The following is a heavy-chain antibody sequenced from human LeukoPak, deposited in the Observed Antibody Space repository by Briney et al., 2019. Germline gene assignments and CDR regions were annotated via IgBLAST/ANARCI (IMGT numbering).Heavy chain of an antibody. Sequence: SETLSLTCTVSGASISSYYWSWIRQPPGKGLEWIGYIHYSGDTKCNPSLKSRVTISVDTSKNQVSLQLNSVTAADTAVYYCAGYCGGGSCADSWGQGTLVTVSS. CDR2: IHYSGDT. CDR1: GASISSYY. J-gene: IGHJ4*02. CDR3: AGYCGGGSCADS. D-gene: IGHD2-15*01. V-gene: IGHV4-59*08.